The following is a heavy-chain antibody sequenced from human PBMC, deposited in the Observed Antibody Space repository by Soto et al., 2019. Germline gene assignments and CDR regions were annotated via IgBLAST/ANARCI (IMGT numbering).Heavy chain of an antibody. Sequence: PGGSLRLSCAASGFTFSSYWMSWVRQAPGKGLEWVANIKQDGSEKYYVDSVKGRFTISRDNAKNSLYLQMNSLRAEDTAVYYCARDRRFLEWLHDYSGQGTLVTVST. CDR1: GFTFSSYW. CDR3: ARDRRFLEWLHDY. CDR2: IKQDGSEK. D-gene: IGHD3-3*01. J-gene: IGHJ4*02. V-gene: IGHV3-7*01.